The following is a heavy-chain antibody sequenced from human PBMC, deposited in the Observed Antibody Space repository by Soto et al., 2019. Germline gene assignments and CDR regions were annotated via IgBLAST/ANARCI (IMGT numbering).Heavy chain of an antibody. V-gene: IGHV4-61*03. CDR3: ARGAGFSYASTWFDI. CDR2: IYYTGST. J-gene: IGHJ5*02. D-gene: IGHD5-18*01. CDR1: GASVSSGTYY. Sequence: QVQLQESGPGLVKPSETLSLTCTVFGASVSSGTYYWSWIRQAPGKGLEWVGHIYYTGSTNYNPSLNNRVTISVDTSKNHFSLQLTSVTAADTAVYYCARGAGFSYASTWFDIWGQGPLVTVSS.